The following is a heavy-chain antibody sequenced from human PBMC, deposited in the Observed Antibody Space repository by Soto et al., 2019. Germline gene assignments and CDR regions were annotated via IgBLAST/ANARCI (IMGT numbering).Heavy chain of an antibody. Sequence: GGSLRLSCAASGFTFSSYSMNWVRQAPGKGLEWVSSIGSSSSYIYYADSVKGRFTISRDNAKNSLYLQMNSLRAEDTAVYYCARAFTGSYFHYGMDVWGQGTTVTVSS. CDR2: IGSSSSYI. CDR3: ARAFTGSYFHYGMDV. CDR1: GFTFSSYS. J-gene: IGHJ6*02. V-gene: IGHV3-21*01. D-gene: IGHD1-26*01.